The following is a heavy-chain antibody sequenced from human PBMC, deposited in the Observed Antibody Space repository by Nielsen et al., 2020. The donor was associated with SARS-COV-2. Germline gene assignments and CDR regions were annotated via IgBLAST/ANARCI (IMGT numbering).Heavy chain of an antibody. V-gene: IGHV3-21*01. D-gene: IGHD3-10*01. CDR2: ISSSSSYI. J-gene: IGHJ4*02. CDR3: ARERLALSMVRGVILDSFDY. Sequence: GKSLKISCAASGFTFSSYSMNWVRQAPGKGLEWVSSISSSSSYIYYADSVKGRFTISRDNAKNSLYLQMNSLRAEDTAVYYCARERLALSMVRGVILDSFDYWGQGTLVTVSS. CDR1: GFTFSSYS.